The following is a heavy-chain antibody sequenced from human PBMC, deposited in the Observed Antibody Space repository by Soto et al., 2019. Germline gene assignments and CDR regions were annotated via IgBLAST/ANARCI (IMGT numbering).Heavy chain of an antibody. J-gene: IGHJ4*02. V-gene: IGHV3-30-3*01. CDR1: GFTFSSYA. CDR2: ISYDGRNK. Sequence: QVQLVESGGGVVQPGRSLRLSCAASGFTFSSYAMHWVRQAPGKGLEGVTVISYDGRNKYYAASVKGRFTISRDNSKNTLYLKLNSLRADDTAVYYCARDMAHDYYDSSGPLDYWGQGNLVTVSS. D-gene: IGHD3-22*01. CDR3: ARDMAHDYYDSSGPLDY.